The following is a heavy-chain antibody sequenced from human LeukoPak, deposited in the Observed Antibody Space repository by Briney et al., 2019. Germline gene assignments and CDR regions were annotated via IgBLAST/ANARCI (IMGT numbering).Heavy chain of an antibody. CDR1: GGSVSSYY. Sequence: PSETLSLICTVSGGSVSSYYWRWIRQPPGKGLEWIGYIYYSGSTNYNPSLKSRVTISVDTSKNQFSLKLSSVTAADTAVYYCARGPDYYYYGMDVWGQGTTVTVSS. CDR3: ARGPDYYYYGMDV. V-gene: IGHV4-59*02. CDR2: IYYSGST. J-gene: IGHJ6*02.